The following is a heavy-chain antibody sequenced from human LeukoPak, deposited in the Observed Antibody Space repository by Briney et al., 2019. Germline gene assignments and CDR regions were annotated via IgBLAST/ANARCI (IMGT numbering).Heavy chain of an antibody. CDR2: ISYDGSSK. J-gene: IGHJ3*02. CDR3: ARGPDIVVVPAAKRIDAFDI. Sequence: PGGSLRLPCAASGFTFSSYAMHWVRQAPGKGLEWVAVISYDGSSKYYADSVKGRFTISRDNSKNTLYLQMNSLRAEDTAVYYCARGPDIVVVPAAKRIDAFDIWGQGTMVTVSS. CDR1: GFTFSSYA. D-gene: IGHD2-2*01. V-gene: IGHV3-30*04.